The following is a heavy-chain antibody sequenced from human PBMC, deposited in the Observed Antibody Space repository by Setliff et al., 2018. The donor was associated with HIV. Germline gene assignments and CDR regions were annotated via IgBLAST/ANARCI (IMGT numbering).Heavy chain of an antibody. V-gene: IGHV4-39*01. CDR2: IFYRGAT. J-gene: IGHJ4*02. D-gene: IGHD3-22*01. Sequence: SETLSLTCSVSGGSVDTVDSYWGWVRQTPGEGLEWIGTIFYRGATYYTPSLESRVTISPDPSKNPFSLKLSSATAADTAVYYCARQAWHSGRNGYFVDYWGQGMLVTVSS. CDR1: GGSVDTVDSY. CDR3: ARQAWHSGRNGYFVDY.